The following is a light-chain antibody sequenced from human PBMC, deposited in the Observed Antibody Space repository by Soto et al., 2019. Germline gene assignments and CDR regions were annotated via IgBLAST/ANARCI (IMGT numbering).Light chain of an antibody. CDR1: RSNIGSNY. CDR3: AAWDDSLSGPV. V-gene: IGLV1-47*01. J-gene: IGLJ2*01. Sequence: QSVLTQPPSASGTPGQRVPISCSGSRSNIGSNYVYWYQQLPGTAPKLLIYRNNQRPSGVPDRFSGSKSGTSASLAISGLRSEDEADYYCAAWDDSLSGPVFGGGTKVTVL. CDR2: RNN.